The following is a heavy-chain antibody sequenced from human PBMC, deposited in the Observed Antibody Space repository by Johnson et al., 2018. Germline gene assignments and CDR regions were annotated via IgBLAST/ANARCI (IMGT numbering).Heavy chain of an antibody. CDR3: SRGYYYDSSGYYYDAFDI. D-gene: IGHD3-22*01. V-gene: IGHV1-69*12. J-gene: IGHJ3*02. CDR1: GGTFSSYA. Sequence: QVQLVQSGAEVKKPGSSVKVSCKASGGTFSSYAISWVRQAPGQGLEWMGGIIPIFGTANYAQKFQGRVTITADESTSTAYMELGSLRSEDTAVYYWSRGYYYDSSGYYYDAFDIWGQGTMVTVSS. CDR2: IIPIFGTA.